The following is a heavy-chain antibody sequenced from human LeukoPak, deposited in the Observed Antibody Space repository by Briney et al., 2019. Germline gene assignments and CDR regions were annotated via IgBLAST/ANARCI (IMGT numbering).Heavy chain of an antibody. Sequence: GGSLRLSCAASGFTFSTYTMSWVRQAPGKGLEWFSAISGADDGYYADSVKGRFTISRGNSKNTLYLQMNSLRAEDTAVYYCAEARTPVTSYFDKWGQGTLVTVSS. CDR2: ISGADDG. CDR3: AEARTPVTSYFDK. V-gene: IGHV3-23*01. J-gene: IGHJ4*02. CDR1: GFTFSTYT. D-gene: IGHD4-23*01.